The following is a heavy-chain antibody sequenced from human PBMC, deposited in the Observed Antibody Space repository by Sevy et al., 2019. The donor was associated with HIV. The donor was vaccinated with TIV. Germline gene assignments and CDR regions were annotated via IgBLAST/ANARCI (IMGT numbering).Heavy chain of an antibody. CDR1: GFTFSDHA. CDR3: AKRGNYDFWSGNYYYAMDV. V-gene: IGHV3-23*01. Sequence: GGSLRLSCAASGFTFSDHAMIWVRQAPGKGLEWVSTISSSGKIITYADAVKGRFTISRDQSKNTLYLQMNSLRAEDMAMYYCAKRGNYDFWSGNYYYAMDVWGQGTTVTVSS. D-gene: IGHD3-3*01. CDR2: ISSSGKII. J-gene: IGHJ6*02.